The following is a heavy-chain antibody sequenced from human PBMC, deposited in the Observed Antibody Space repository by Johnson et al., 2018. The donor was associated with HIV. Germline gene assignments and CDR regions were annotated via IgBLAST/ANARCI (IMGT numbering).Heavy chain of an antibody. V-gene: IGHV3-9*01. D-gene: IGHD4-11*01. Sequence: VQLVESGGGLVQPGRSLRLSCAASGFTFDDYAMHWVRQAPGKGLEWVSGISWNGGSIGYADSVKGRFTISRDNAKKSLFLQMNSLRPEDTALYYCAKEGNYAAFDIWGQGTMVTVSS. J-gene: IGHJ3*02. CDR1: GFTFDDYA. CDR3: AKEGNYAAFDI. CDR2: ISWNGGSI.